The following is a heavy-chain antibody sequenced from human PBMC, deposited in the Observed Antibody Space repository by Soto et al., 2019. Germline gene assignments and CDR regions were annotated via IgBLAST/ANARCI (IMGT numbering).Heavy chain of an antibody. J-gene: IGHJ4*02. CDR3: ARGAVGLRSYDSSLLDY. CDR2: MNPNSGNT. Sequence: QVQLVQSGAEVKKPGASVKVSCKASGYTFTSYDINWVRQATGQGLEWMGWMNPNSGNTGYAQKFQGRVTMTRNTSISTSYMELSSLISEDTAVYYCARGAVGLRSYDSSLLDYWCQGTLLTVSS. D-gene: IGHD3-22*01. CDR1: GYTFTSYD. V-gene: IGHV1-8*01.